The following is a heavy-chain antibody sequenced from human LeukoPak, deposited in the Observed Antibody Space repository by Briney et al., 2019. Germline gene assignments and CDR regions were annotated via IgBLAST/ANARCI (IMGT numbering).Heavy chain of an antibody. CDR2: IKQDGSEK. D-gene: IGHD3-16*01. Sequence: SGGSLRLSCAVSGFTVSSNYMSWVRQAPGKGLEWVANIKQDGSEKYYVDSVKGRFTISRDNAKNSLYLQLNSLRAEDTAVYYCASHNYGGYFDYWGQGTLVTVSS. J-gene: IGHJ4*02. CDR1: GFTVSSNY. CDR3: ASHNYGGYFDY. V-gene: IGHV3-7*01.